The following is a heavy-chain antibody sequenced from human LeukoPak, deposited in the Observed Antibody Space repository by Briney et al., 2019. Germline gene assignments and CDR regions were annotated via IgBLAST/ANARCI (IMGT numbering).Heavy chain of an antibody. V-gene: IGHV1-2*02. CDR1: GYTFTGYY. Sequence: ASVKVSCKASGYTFTGYYMHWVRQAPGQGLEWMGWINPNSGGTNYAQKFQGRVTMTRDTSISTAYTELSRLRSDDTAVYYCARVPSHYYDSSDISQSLYNWFDPWGQGTLVTVSS. CDR3: ARVPSHYYDSSDISQSLYNWFDP. J-gene: IGHJ5*02. CDR2: INPNSGGT. D-gene: IGHD3-22*01.